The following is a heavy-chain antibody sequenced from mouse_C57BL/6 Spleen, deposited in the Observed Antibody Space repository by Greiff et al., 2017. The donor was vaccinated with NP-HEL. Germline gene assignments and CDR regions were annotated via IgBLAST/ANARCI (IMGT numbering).Heavy chain of an antibody. CDR1: GYTFTGSW. CDR3: ARKPDGYYGGIYAMDY. V-gene: IGHV1-9*01. D-gene: IGHD2-3*01. J-gene: IGHJ4*01. CDR2: ILPGSGST. Sequence: QVQLQQSGAELMKPGASVKLSCKATGYTFTGSWIEWVKQRPGHGLEWIGEILPGSGSTNYNEKFKGKATFTADTSSNTAYMQLSSLTTEDSAIYYCARKPDGYYGGIYAMDYWGQGTSVTVSS.